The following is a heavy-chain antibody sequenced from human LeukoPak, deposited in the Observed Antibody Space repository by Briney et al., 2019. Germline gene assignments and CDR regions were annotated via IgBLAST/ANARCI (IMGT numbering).Heavy chain of an antibody. D-gene: IGHD1-26*01. CDR2: ISWNSGSI. V-gene: IGHV3-9*01. J-gene: IGHJ4*02. CDR3: AKASGRPAWRHFDY. Sequence: GRSLRLSCAASGFTFDDYAMHWVRQAPGNGLEWVSGISWNSGSIGYADSVKGRFTISRDNAKNSLYLQMNSLRAEDTALYYCAKASGRPAWRHFDYWGQGTLVIVSS. CDR1: GFTFDDYA.